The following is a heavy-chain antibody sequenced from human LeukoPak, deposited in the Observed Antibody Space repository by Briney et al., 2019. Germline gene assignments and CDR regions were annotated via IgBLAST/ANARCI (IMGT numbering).Heavy chain of an antibody. V-gene: IGHV1-69*01. Sequence: AGESLKISCKGSGYSFTSYWIGWVRQMPGKGLEWMGIIPIFGTANYAQKFQGRVTITADESTSTAYMELSSLRSEDTAVYYCASHDSSGYSGYWGQGTLVTVSS. CDR1: GYSFTSYW. D-gene: IGHD3-22*01. J-gene: IGHJ4*02. CDR3: ASHDSSGYSGY. CDR2: IIPIFGTA.